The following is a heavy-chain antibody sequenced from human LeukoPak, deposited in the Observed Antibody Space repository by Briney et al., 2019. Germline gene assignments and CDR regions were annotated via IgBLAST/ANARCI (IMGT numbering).Heavy chain of an antibody. V-gene: IGHV4-59*08. CDR2: IYYSAST. D-gene: IGHD1-26*01. CDR3: ARGSWGGLNI. J-gene: IGHJ3*02. CDR1: GDSISSYY. Sequence: SETLSLTCTVSGDSISSYYWTWIRQPPGKGLEWIGYIYYSASTNYNPSLISRVTISADTSKNQFSLKLSSVTAADTAVYYCARGSWGGLNIWGQGTMVTVSS.